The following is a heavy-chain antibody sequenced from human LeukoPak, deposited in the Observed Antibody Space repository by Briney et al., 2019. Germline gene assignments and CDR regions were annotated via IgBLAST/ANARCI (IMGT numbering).Heavy chain of an antibody. J-gene: IGHJ3*01. CDR1: GFIIYNNY. D-gene: IGHD3-22*01. V-gene: IGHV3-66*01. Sequence: GGSLRLSCVASGFIIYNNYVSWVRQAPGRGLEWVSIIHINADTHYADSVKGRFTIYRDNSKNTLYLQMNSLRTEDTAVYYCARDGLDSSGPVAFDVWGQGAMVTVSS. CDR3: ARDGLDSSGPVAFDV. CDR2: IHINADT.